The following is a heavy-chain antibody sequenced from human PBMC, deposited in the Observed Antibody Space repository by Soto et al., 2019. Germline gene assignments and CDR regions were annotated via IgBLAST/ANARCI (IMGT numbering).Heavy chain of an antibody. D-gene: IGHD3-10*01. V-gene: IGHV3-30-3*01. Sequence: VQLVESGGGVVQPGRSLRLSCAASGFIFSNYVMYWVRQAPGKGLEWVAFMSYDGTTKYYADSVKGRFTISRDNSKNPLYLQMNSLRPEDTGVYYCAREVLWSRYFDYWGQGTLVTVSS. CDR3: AREVLWSRYFDY. CDR1: GFIFSNYV. CDR2: MSYDGTTK. J-gene: IGHJ4*02.